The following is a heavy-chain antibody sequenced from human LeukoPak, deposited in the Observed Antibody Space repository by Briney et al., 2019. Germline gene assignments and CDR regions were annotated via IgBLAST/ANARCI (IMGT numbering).Heavy chain of an antibody. Sequence: SETLSLTCTVSGGSISSGDYYWSWIRQPPGKGLEWIGHIYYSGSTFYNPSLNSRVTISVDTSKNQLSLKLTSVTAADTAIYYCARAPIVVVTASAFDIWGQGTMVTVSS. CDR3: ARAPIVVVTASAFDI. J-gene: IGHJ3*02. CDR1: GGSISSGDYY. V-gene: IGHV4-30-4*01. D-gene: IGHD2-21*02. CDR2: IYYSGST.